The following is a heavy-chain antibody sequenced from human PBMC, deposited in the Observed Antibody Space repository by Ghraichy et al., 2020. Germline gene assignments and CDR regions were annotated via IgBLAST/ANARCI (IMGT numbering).Heavy chain of an antibody. V-gene: IGHV4-39*01. Sequence: SETLSLTCTVSGGSISSSSYYWGWIRQPPGKGLEWIGSIYYSGSTYYNPSLKSRVTISVDTSKNQFSLKLSSVTAADTAVYYCARGPHDYYDSSGYRAWGQGTLVTVSS. D-gene: IGHD3-22*01. CDR3: ARGPHDYYDSSGYRA. CDR1: GGSISSSSYY. J-gene: IGHJ5*02. CDR2: IYYSGST.